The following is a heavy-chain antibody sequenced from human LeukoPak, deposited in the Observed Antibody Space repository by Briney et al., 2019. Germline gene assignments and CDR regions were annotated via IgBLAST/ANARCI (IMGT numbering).Heavy chain of an antibody. CDR3: AREGPTSFSDY. D-gene: IGHD1-1*01. J-gene: IGHJ4*02. V-gene: IGHV4-38-2*02. CDR1: GYSISSGYY. CDR2: IYHSGST. Sequence: SETLSLTCTVSGYSISSGYYWGWIRQPPGKGLEWIGGIYHSGSTYYNPSLKSRVTISVDTSKNQFSLKLSSVTAADTAVYYCAREGPTSFSDYWGQGTLVTVSS.